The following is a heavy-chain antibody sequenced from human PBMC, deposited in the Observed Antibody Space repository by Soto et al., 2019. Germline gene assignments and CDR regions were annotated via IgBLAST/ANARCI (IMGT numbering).Heavy chain of an antibody. V-gene: IGHV3-30-3*01. J-gene: IGHJ6*02. Sequence: ASGGTFSSYAISWVRQAPGKGLDWVAVIQHDASNIYYADSVKGRFTISRDNSKNMLYLQMNDLTAEDTAVYYCVRVGWGFSFGNGMDDWGQGTTVTVSS. CDR3: VRVGWGFSFGNGMDD. CDR2: IQHDASNI. CDR1: GGTFSSYA. D-gene: IGHD7-27*01.